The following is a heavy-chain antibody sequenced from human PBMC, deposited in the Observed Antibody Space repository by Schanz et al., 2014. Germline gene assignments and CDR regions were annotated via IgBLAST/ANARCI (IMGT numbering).Heavy chain of an antibody. Sequence: QVQLQQWGAGLLKPSETLSLTCAFSGGSFSGYWWTWVRQSPGKGLEWIGEVNHGGYTNYNPSLKSQVTVSVDMSKRQFSLGLSSVTAADTAAYYCATWSGTRLFHNWGQGTLVTVSS. V-gene: IGHV4-34*01. D-gene: IGHD1-7*01. CDR3: ATWSGTRLFHN. CDR1: GGSFSGYW. CDR2: VNHGGYT. J-gene: IGHJ4*02.